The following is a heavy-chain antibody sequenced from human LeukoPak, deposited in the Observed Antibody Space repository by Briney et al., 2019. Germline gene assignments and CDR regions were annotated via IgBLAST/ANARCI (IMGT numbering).Heavy chain of an antibody. J-gene: IGHJ4*02. V-gene: IGHV3-21*01. Sequence: GGSLTLSCAASGFTFSSYSMNWVRQAPGKGLEWVSSISSSSSYIYYADSVKGRFTISRDNAKNSLYLQMNSLRAEDTAVYYCARERLLSSKTDYWGQGTLVTVSS. D-gene: IGHD3-10*02. CDR3: ARERLLSSKTDY. CDR1: GFTFSSYS. CDR2: ISSSSSYI.